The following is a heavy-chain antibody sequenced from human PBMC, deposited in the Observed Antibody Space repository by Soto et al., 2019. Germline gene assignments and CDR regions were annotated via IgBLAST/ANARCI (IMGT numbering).Heavy chain of an antibody. V-gene: IGHV2-5*01. J-gene: IGHJ4*02. CDR2: IYGNGNP. CDR3: AHVRWYNGGFDY. D-gene: IGHD1-1*01. CDR1: GFSLSDNEVR. Sequence: SGPTLVNPTQTLTLTCTFSGFSLSDNEVRVGWVRQPPGKALEWLALIYGNGNPRYSPSVESRLTSTKDTSKNQVVLTMTDMDPVDTGTYYCAHVRWYNGGFDYWGQGTQVTVSS.